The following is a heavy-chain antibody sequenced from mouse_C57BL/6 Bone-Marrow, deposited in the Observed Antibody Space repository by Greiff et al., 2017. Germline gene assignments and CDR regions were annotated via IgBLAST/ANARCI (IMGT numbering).Heavy chain of an antibody. D-gene: IGHD3-2*02. CDR3: ARRGSSGTFDY. J-gene: IGHJ2*01. CDR2: IYPGSGNT. V-gene: IGHV1-76*01. Sequence: QVQLQQSGAELVRPGASVKLFCKASGYTFTDYYINWVKQRPGQGLEWIARIYPGSGNTYYNEKFKGKATLTAEKSSSTAYMQLSSLTSEDSAVYFCARRGSSGTFDYWGQGTTLTVSS. CDR1: GYTFTDYY.